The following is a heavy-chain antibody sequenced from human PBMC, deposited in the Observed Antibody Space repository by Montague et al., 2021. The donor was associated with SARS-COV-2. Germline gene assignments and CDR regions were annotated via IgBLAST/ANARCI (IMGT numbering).Heavy chain of an antibody. J-gene: IGHJ5*02. V-gene: IGHV4-59*11. Sequence: SETLSLTCTVSGGSTSSHFWSFIRQPPGKGLEWIGYINSNGGTNDNPSLRSRLTMSVDTSKNQFSQQLRSMTPADTAVYFCARATSVRGAVSWFDPWGQGILVTVSS. CDR1: GGSTSSHF. D-gene: IGHD3-10*01. CDR3: ARATSVRGAVSWFDP. CDR2: INSNGGT.